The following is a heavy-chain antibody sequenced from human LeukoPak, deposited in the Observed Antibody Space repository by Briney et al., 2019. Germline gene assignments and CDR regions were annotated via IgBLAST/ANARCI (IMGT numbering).Heavy chain of an antibody. CDR2: VSSSGAYT. Sequence: GGSLRLSCAPSGFSFGNYAMTWVRRAPGKGLEWVSTVSSSGAYTHYADSVKGRFTISRDNSKSPLYLQMNSLRAEDTAVYYCAKNPSGGGYEDYWGQGTLVTVSS. J-gene: IGHJ4*02. V-gene: IGHV3-23*01. D-gene: IGHD5-12*01. CDR1: GFSFGNYA. CDR3: AKNPSGGGYEDY.